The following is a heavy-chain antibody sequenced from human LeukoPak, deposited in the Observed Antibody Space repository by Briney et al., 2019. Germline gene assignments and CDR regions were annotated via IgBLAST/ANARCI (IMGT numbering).Heavy chain of an antibody. CDR1: GGTFSSYA. CDR2: IIPIFGTA. CDR3: ARDSLGFGGDFRFDY. Sequence: SVKVSCKASGGTFSSYAISWVRQAPGQGLEWMGGIIPIFGTANYAQKFQGRVTITTDESTSTAYMELSSLRSEDTAVYYCARDSLGFGGDFRFDYRGQGTLVTVSS. D-gene: IGHD4-17*01. V-gene: IGHV1-69*05. J-gene: IGHJ4*02.